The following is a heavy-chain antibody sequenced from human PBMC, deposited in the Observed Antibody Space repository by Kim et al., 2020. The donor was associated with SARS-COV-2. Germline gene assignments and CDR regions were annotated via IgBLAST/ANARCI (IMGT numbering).Heavy chain of an antibody. D-gene: IGHD3-16*01. CDR3: AREGFMGGAFDI. J-gene: IGHJ3*02. Sequence: YAQKFQGRVTRPRDTSTSTVYMELGSLMSEDTAVYYCAREGFMGGAFDIWGQGTMVTVSS. V-gene: IGHV1-46*01.